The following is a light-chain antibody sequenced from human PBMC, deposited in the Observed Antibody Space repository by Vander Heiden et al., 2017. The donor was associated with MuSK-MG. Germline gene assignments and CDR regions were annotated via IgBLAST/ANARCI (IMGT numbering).Light chain of an antibody. Sequence: DIVLTQSPGTLSLSPGERATLSGRASQNIPNVYFAWYQQKPGQAPILLRYGASNRAHGVPHPCTGRGSGRDFTLTIIRLGPDDLVVYYWQHDRRSHTFGQGTRLEIK. J-gene: IGKJ2*01. CDR2: GAS. CDR3: QHDRRSHT. V-gene: IGKV3-20*01. CDR1: QNIPNVY.